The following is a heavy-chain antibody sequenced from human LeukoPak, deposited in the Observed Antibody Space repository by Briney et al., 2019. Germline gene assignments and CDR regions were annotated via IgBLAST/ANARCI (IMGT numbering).Heavy chain of an antibody. V-gene: IGHV4-34*01. J-gene: IGHJ4*02. D-gene: IGHD2-15*01. Sequence: PSETLSLTCAVYGGSFSGYYWSWIRQPPGKGLEWIGEINHSGSTNYNPSLKSRVTISVDTSKNQFSLKLSSVTAADTAVYYCGRHRGYCSGGSCHGDYVYDYWGQGTLVTVSS. CDR2: INHSGST. CDR3: GRHRGYCSGGSCHGDYVYDY. CDR1: GGSFSGYY.